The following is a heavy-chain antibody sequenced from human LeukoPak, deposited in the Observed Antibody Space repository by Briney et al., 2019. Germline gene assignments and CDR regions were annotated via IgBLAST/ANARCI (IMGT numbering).Heavy chain of an antibody. V-gene: IGHV1-69*04. CDR1: GGTFSSYA. CDR3: ARDPFDYDFADDVGGSDYYGLDV. CDR2: IIPILGIA. Sequence: ASVKVSCKASGGTFSSYAISWVRQAPGQGLEWMGRIIPILGIANYAQKFQGRVTITADKSTSTAYMELSSLRSEDTAVYYCARDPFDYDFADDVGGSDYYGLDVWGQGTTVTVS. D-gene: IGHD4-17*01. J-gene: IGHJ6*02.